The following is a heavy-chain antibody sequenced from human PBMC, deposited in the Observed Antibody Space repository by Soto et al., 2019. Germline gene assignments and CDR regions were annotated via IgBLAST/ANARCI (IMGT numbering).Heavy chain of an antibody. CDR3: ARYNYRRPNWFDP. J-gene: IGHJ5*02. Sequence: QVQLQESGPGLVKPSETLSLLCAVSGGSMSGYYWSWVRQPPGKRLEWIGHIYFTGNTNYNPSLKSRVTISIDTSKNQFSLNLTSVTAADTAVYFCARYNYRRPNWFDPWGQGTLVAVSS. D-gene: IGHD1-20*01. CDR2: IYFTGNT. CDR1: GGSMSGYY. V-gene: IGHV4-59*13.